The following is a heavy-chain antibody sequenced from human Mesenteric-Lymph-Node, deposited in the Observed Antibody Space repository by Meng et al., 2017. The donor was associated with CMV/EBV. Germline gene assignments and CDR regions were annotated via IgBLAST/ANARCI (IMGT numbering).Heavy chain of an antibody. CDR2: IIPIFGTA. D-gene: IGHD2-2*01. V-gene: IGHV1-69*05. J-gene: IGHJ6*02. Sequence: SVKVSCKASGYTFTGYYMHWVRQAPGQGLEWMGGIIPIFGTANYAQKFQGRVTITTDESTSTAYMELSSLRSEDTAVYYCARDLIVVVPAAPRTYYYYYGMDVWGQGTTVTVSS. CDR1: GYTFTGYY. CDR3: ARDLIVVVPAAPRTYYYYYGMDV.